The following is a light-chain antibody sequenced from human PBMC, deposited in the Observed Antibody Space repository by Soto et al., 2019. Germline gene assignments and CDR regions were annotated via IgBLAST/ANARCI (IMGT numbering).Light chain of an antibody. V-gene: IGKV3-20*01. CDR3: QQYGNSPPNT. CDR2: GAS. CDR1: QSVSSSY. Sequence: EIVLTQSPGTLSLSPGERATLSCRASQSVSSSYLAWYQQKPGQAPRLLIYGASSRATGIPDRFSGSGSGKDFTLTISRLEPEDFAVYFCQQYGNSPPNTFGQGTK. J-gene: IGKJ2*01.